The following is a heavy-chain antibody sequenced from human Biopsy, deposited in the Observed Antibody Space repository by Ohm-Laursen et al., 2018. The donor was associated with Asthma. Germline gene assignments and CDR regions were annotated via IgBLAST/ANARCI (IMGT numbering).Heavy chain of an antibody. Sequence: RSLRLSRSASGFTFMTYGMHWVRQVPGKGLEWVATVGSDESYTDHADSVKGRFTISRDNSKNTLHLQMNSLSPEDTAVYYCARDFSRAIMIGGGREHYFDFWGQGTLVTVSS. D-gene: IGHD3-16*01. CDR2: VGSDESYT. CDR1: GFTFMTYG. V-gene: IGHV3-33*01. J-gene: IGHJ4*02. CDR3: ARDFSRAIMIGGGREHYFDF.